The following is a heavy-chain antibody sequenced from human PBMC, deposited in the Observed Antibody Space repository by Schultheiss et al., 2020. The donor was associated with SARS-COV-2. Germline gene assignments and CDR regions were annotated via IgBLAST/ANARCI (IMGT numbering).Heavy chain of an antibody. CDR1: GGSISSYY. CDR2: IYYSGST. CDR3: ARDPSAYCSSTSCYSDRLDY. V-gene: IGHV4-59*12. J-gene: IGHJ4*02. Sequence: SETLSLTCTVSGGSISSYYWSWIRQPAGKGLEWIGYIYYSGSTNYNPSLKSRVTMSVDTSKNQFSLKLSSVTAADTAVYYCARDPSAYCSSTSCYSDRLDYLCQGTLVPVSS. D-gene: IGHD2-2*01.